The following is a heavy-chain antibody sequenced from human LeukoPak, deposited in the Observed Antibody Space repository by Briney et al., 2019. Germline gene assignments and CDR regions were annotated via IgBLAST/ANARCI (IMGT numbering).Heavy chain of an antibody. D-gene: IGHD5-24*01. Sequence: GESLQISCKGSGYDFTAYWIAWVRQRPGEGLEWMGNINAGNSQTTDSPSFQGQVTISVDKSISTAYLQLRSLKASDTAIYYCARHYSYNWFGYWGQGSPVTVSS. V-gene: IGHV5-51*01. J-gene: IGHJ4*02. CDR3: ARHYSYNWFGY. CDR1: GYDFTAYW. CDR2: INAGNSQT.